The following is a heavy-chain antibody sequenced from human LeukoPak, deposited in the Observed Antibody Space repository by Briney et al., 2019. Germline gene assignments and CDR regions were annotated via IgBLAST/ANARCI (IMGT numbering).Heavy chain of an antibody. CDR3: ARRRTTVTTPPDY. Sequence: SETLSLTCTVSGGSISSYYWSWIRQPPGKGLEWIGYIYYSGSTNYNPSLKSRVTISVDTSKNQFSLKLSSVTAADTAVYYCARRRTTVTTPPDYWGQGTLVTVSS. J-gene: IGHJ4*02. CDR1: GGSISSYY. V-gene: IGHV4-59*12. CDR2: IYYSGST. D-gene: IGHD4-11*01.